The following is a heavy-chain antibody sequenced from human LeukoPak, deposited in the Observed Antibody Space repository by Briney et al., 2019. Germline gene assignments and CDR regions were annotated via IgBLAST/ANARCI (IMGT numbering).Heavy chain of an antibody. J-gene: IGHJ5*02. V-gene: IGHV3-23*01. D-gene: IGHD3-10*01. Sequence: GGSLRLSCAASGFTFSSYGMSWVRQAPGKGLEWVSAISGSGGSTYYADSVKGRFTISRDNSKNTLYLQMNSLRAEDTAVYYCAKSRSWAPDGLTWFDPWGQGTLVTVSS. CDR1: GFTFSSYG. CDR2: ISGSGGST. CDR3: AKSRSWAPDGLTWFDP.